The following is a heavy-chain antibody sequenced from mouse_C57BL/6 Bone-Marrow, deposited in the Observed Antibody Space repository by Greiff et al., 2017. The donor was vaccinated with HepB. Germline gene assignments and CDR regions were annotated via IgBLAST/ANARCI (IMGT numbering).Heavy chain of an antibody. CDR1: GFTFSDYG. J-gene: IGHJ3*01. D-gene: IGHD6-5*01. CDR3: AKPIIRAWCAY. Sequence: EVQLVESGGGLVKPGGSLKLSCAASGFTFSDYGMHWVRQAPEKGLEWVAYISSGSSTIYYADTVKGRFTISRDNAKNTLFLQMPSLRSEDTAMYYCAKPIIRAWCAYWGQGTLVTVSA. CDR2: ISSGSSTI. V-gene: IGHV5-17*01.